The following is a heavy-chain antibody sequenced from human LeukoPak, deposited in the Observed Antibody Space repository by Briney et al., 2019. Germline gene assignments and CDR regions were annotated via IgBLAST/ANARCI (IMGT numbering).Heavy chain of an antibody. J-gene: IGHJ3*02. CDR2: IYYSGST. V-gene: IGHV4-59*02. Sequence: SETLSLTCTVSGVSVSSYYWSWIRQVPGKGLEWIGYIYYSGSTNYNPSLKSRVTMSIDTSKNQFSLNLNSVTAADTAVYYCALDSSGWSDDSFDIWGHGTMVTVSS. CDR1: GVSVSSYY. CDR3: ALDSSGWSDDSFDI. D-gene: IGHD6-13*01.